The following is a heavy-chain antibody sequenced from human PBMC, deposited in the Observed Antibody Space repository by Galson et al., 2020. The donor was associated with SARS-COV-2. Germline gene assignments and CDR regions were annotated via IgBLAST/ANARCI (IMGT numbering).Heavy chain of an antibody. D-gene: IGHD1-26*01. Sequence: SETLSLTCTVSGGSISSGRYYWSWLRQPAGKGLEWIGRIYTSGSTNYNPSLKSRVTITVDTSKNQFSLNLSAVTAAETAVYYCARDPRPVGATEGWDLWGQGTLVTVSS. CDR2: IYTSGST. CDR1: GGSISSGRYY. V-gene: IGHV4-61*02. CDR3: ARDPRPVGATEGWDL. J-gene: IGHJ4*02.